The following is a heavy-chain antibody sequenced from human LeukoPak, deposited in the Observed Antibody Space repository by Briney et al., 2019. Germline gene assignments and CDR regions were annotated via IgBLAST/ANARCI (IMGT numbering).Heavy chain of an antibody. J-gene: IGHJ5*02. CDR1: GFTFSSYA. Sequence: GGSLRLSCAASGFTFSSYAMYWVRQAPGKGLEWVAVISYDGSNKYYADSVKGRFTISRDNSKNTLYVQMNSLRAEDTAVYYCAGDSGYSSGWSENWFDPWGQGTLVTVSS. CDR3: AGDSGYSSGWSENWFDP. CDR2: ISYDGSNK. V-gene: IGHV3-30*04. D-gene: IGHD6-19*01.